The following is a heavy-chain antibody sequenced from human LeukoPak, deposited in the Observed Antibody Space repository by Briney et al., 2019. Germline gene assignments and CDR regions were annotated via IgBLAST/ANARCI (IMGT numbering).Heavy chain of an antibody. D-gene: IGHD3-3*01. Sequence: ASVKVSCKASGGTFSSYAISWVRQAPGQGLEWMGGIIPILGTANYAQKFQGRVTITRDTSASTAYMELSSLRSEDTAVYYCARGPAEWLLPPKDAFDIWGQGTMVTVSS. V-gene: IGHV1-69*10. CDR3: ARGPAEWLLPPKDAFDI. CDR1: GGTFSSYA. CDR2: IIPILGTA. J-gene: IGHJ3*02.